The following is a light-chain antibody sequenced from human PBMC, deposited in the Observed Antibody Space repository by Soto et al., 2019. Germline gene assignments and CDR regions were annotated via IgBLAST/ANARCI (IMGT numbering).Light chain of an antibody. J-gene: IGLJ3*02. CDR3: QCYDATNQV. CDR2: EDN. Sequence: NFMLTQPHSVSESPGKTVIISCTRSSGSIASNYVQWYQQRPGSSPTTVIYEDNQRPSGVPDRFSGSIDSSSNSASLTISGLETEHEADYFCQCYDATNQVFGGGTKLTVL. CDR1: SGSIASNY. V-gene: IGLV6-57*01.